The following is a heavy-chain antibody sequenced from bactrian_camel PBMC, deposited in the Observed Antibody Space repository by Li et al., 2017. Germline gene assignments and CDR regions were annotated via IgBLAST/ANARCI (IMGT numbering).Heavy chain of an antibody. V-gene: IGHV3S6*01. CDR3: AARSSYSGVCASNEYHY. J-gene: IGHJ4*01. D-gene: IGHD2*01. CDR1: KTALVRDFRYC. Sequence: QLVESGGGSVQAGGSLLLSCTVSKTALVRDFRYCVGWFRQAPGKEREGVAFMRTDSTGTYYVESVRGRFQISRDDATNTHHLRMNILKPEDTATYICAARSSYSGVCASNEYHYWGQGTQVTVS. CDR2: MRTDSTGT.